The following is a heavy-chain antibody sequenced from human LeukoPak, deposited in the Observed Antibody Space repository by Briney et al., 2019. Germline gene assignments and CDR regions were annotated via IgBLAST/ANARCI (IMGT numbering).Heavy chain of an antibody. V-gene: IGHV3-74*01. CDR1: GFTFSSYW. CDR2: ISTDASST. Sequence: GGSLRLSCAGSGFTFSSYWMHWVRQAPGKGLVWVSRISTDASSTTYADSVKGRFTISRDNAKGTLYLQMSSLRAEDTAVYYCVRAYHPGGWFDPWGQGTLVTVSS. CDR3: VRAYHPGGWFDP. J-gene: IGHJ5*02. D-gene: IGHD2-21*01.